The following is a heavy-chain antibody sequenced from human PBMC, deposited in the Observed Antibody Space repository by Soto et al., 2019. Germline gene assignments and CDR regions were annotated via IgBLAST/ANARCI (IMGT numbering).Heavy chain of an antibody. CDR2: IIPLLGIA. D-gene: IGHD4-17*01. J-gene: IGHJ3*02. CDR3: ARDRYDYGDYLDPFDI. CDR1: GGTFSSYT. Sequence: QVQLVQSGAEVKKPGSSVKVSCKASGGTFSSYTISWVRQAPGQGLEWMGRIIPLLGIANYAQKFQGRVTITADKSTSTAYMELSSLRSEDTAVYYCARDRYDYGDYLDPFDIWGQGTMVTVSS. V-gene: IGHV1-69*08.